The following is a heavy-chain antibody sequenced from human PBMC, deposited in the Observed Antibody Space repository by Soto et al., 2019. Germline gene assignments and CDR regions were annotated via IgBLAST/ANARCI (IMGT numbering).Heavy chain of an antibody. J-gene: IGHJ6*02. CDR3: ARDETGDSYYYYYGMDV. D-gene: IGHD7-27*01. Sequence: QVQLVQSGAAVKKPGSSVKVSCKASGGTFNTSNINWVRPAPGQGLEWMGGILPIFGPTNYAQRFQGRVTITADDSTSTAYMELSSLRSEDTAVYYCARDETGDSYYYYYGMDVWCQGTTVNVTS. CDR1: GGTFNTSN. CDR2: ILPIFGPT. V-gene: IGHV1-69*01.